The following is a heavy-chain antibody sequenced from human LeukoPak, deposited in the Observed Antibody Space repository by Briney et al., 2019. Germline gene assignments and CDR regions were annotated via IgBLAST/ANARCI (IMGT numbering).Heavy chain of an antibody. V-gene: IGHV4-34*01. CDR1: GVSFSGYY. CDR2: IKHSGST. Sequence: SETLSLTCAVYGVSFSGYYWNWIRQPPGKGLEWIGEIKHSGSTNYNPSLKSRVTISVDTSKNQFSLKLSSVTAADTAVYYCAREYYYGSGNIYQKGAFDIWGQGTMVTVSS. D-gene: IGHD3-10*01. CDR3: AREYYYGSGNIYQKGAFDI. J-gene: IGHJ3*02.